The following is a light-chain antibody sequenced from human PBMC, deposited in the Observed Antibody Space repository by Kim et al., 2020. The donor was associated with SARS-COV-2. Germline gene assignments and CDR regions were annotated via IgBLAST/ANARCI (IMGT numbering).Light chain of an antibody. CDR2: WAS. V-gene: IGKV4-1*01. J-gene: IGKJ4*01. Sequence: DIVMTQSPDSLAVSLGERATINCKASQSVLYGSNNQNYLAWYQQKARQPPKLLIYWASNRESGVPDRFSGSGSGTDFTLTISSLQAEDVAVYYCQQYYSRPLTFGGGTKVDIK. CDR3: QQYYSRPLT. CDR1: QSVLYGSNNQNY.